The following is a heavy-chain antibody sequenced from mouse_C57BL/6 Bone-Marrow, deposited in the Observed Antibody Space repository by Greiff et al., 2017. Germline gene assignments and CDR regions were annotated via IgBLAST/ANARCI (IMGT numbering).Heavy chain of an antibody. CDR2: ISDGGSYT. D-gene: IGHD3-2*02. CDR1: GFTFSSYA. J-gene: IGHJ4*01. V-gene: IGHV5-4*01. Sequence: EVTLVESGGGLVKPGGSLKLSCAASGFTFSSYAMSWVRQTPEKRLEWVATISDGGSYTYYPDNVKGRFTISRDNAKNNLYLQMSHLKSEDTAMYYCARDGETAQAFYAMDYWGQGTSVTVSS. CDR3: ARDGETAQAFYAMDY.